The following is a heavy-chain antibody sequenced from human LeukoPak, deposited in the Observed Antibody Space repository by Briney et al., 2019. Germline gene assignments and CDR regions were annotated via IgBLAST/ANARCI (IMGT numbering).Heavy chain of an antibody. Sequence: PSETLSLTCTVSGGSISSSSYYWGWIRQPPGKGLEWIGYIYYSGSTNYNPSLKSRVTISVDTSKNQFSLKLSSVTAADTAVYYCARGGSSWYAAGNGWYLEPFDYWGQGTLVTVSS. CDR3: ARGGSSWYAAGNGWYLEPFDY. V-gene: IGHV4-61*05. CDR2: IYYSGST. D-gene: IGHD6-13*01. J-gene: IGHJ4*02. CDR1: GGSISSSSYY.